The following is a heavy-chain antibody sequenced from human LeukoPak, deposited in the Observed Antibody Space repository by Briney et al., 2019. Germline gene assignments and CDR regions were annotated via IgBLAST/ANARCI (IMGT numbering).Heavy chain of an antibody. Sequence: GGSLRLXCAASGFTFSSYSMNWVRQAPGKGLEWVSSISSSSSYIYYADSVKGRFTISRDNAKNSLYLQMNSLRAEDTAVYYCWSLSSSWTDYWGQGTLVTVSS. CDR1: GFTFSSYS. D-gene: IGHD6-6*01. V-gene: IGHV3-21*01. J-gene: IGHJ4*02. CDR2: ISSSSSYI. CDR3: WSLSSSWTDY.